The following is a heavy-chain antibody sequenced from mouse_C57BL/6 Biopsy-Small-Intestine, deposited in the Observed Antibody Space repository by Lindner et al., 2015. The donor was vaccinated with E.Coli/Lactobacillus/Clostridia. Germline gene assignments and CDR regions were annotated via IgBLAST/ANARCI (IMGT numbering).Heavy chain of an antibody. V-gene: IGHV1-80*01. Sequence: VQLQESGAELVKPGASVKISCKASGYAFSSYWMNWVKQRPGKGLEWIGQIYPGDGDTNYNGKFKGKATLTADKSSSTAYMQLSSLTSEDSAVYFCARQGYGSSYWFAYWGQGTLVTVSA. CDR3: ARQGYGSSYWFAY. CDR2: IYPGDGDT. CDR1: GYAFSSYW. J-gene: IGHJ3*01. D-gene: IGHD1-1*01.